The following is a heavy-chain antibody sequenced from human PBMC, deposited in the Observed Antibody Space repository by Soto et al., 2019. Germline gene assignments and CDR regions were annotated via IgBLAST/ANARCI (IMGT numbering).Heavy chain of an antibody. CDR2: IYYSGST. V-gene: IGHV4-59*12. Sequence: SETLSLTCTVSGGSISSYYWSWIRQPPGKGLEWIGYIYYSGSTNYNPSLKSRVTISVDTSKNQFSLKLSSVTAADTAVYYCARVYPAMAAGWFEPWGQGTLVIVSS. CDR3: ARVYPAMAAGWFEP. D-gene: IGHD5-18*01. J-gene: IGHJ5*02. CDR1: GGSISSYY.